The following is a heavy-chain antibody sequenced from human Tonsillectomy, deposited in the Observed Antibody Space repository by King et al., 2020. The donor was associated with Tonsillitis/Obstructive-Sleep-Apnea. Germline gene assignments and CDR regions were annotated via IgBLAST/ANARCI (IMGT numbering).Heavy chain of an antibody. CDR3: AGDRSIVGARYFDY. CDR1: GFTFSSYW. V-gene: IGHV3-7*04. CDR2: IKQDGSEK. Sequence: VQLVESGGGLVQPGGSLRLSCAASGFTFSSYWMRWVRQAPGKGLEWVANIKQDGSEKYYVVSVKGRFTISRDNAKHSLYLQMNSLRAEDTAVYYCAGDRSIVGARYFDYWGQGTLVTVSS. J-gene: IGHJ4*02. D-gene: IGHD1-26*01.